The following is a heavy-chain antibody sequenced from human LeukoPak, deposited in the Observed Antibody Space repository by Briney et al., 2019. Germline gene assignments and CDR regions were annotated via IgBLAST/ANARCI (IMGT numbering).Heavy chain of an antibody. CDR2: ISSSGSTI. CDR3: ARGSSGWYTPLLFDY. D-gene: IGHD6-19*01. CDR1: GFTFSSYE. J-gene: IGHJ4*02. Sequence: GGSLRLSCAASGFTFSSYEMNWVRQAPGKGLEWVSYISSSGSTIYYADSVKGRFTISRDNAKNSLYLQMNSLRAEDTAVYYCARGSSGWYTPLLFDYWAREPWSPSPQ. V-gene: IGHV3-48*03.